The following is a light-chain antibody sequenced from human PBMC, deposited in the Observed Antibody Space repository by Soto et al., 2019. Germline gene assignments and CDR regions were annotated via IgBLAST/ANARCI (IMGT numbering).Light chain of an antibody. CDR3: QQYAGSPGT. J-gene: IGKJ1*01. CDR1: QSFSTSL. V-gene: IGKV3-20*01. CDR2: GAS. Sequence: EIVLTQSPGTLSLSPGERATLSCRASQSFSTSLLAWYQQKPGQAPRLLIYGASSRATSIPDRFSGSGSGTDFTLTISRLEPEDFAVYYCQQYAGSPGTFGQGTKVEI.